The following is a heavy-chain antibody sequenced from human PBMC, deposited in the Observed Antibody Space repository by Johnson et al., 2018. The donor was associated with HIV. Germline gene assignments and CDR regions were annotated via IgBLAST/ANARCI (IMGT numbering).Heavy chain of an antibody. CDR2: ISGSGGST. V-gene: IGHV3-23*04. D-gene: IGHD3-3*01. CDR1: GFTFRNYA. Sequence: MLLVESGGGVVQPGRSLRLSCAASGFTFRNYAMSWVRQAPGKGLEWVSAISGSGGSTYYADSVKGRFTISRDNSKNTLYLQMNSLRAEDTAVYYCAKDSGYDFWSGYYTDDAFDIWGQGTMVTVSS. CDR3: AKDSGYDFWSGYYTDDAFDI. J-gene: IGHJ3*02.